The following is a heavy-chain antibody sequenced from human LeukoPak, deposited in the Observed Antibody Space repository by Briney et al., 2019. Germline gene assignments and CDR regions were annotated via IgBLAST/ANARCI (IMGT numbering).Heavy chain of an antibody. CDR2: INPNSGGT. V-gene: IGHV1-2*02. Sequence: ASVKVSCKASGYTFTGYYMHRVRQAPGQGLEWMGWINPNSGGTNYAQKFQGRVTMTRDTSISTAYMELSRLRSDDTAVYYCARVTMDCSGGSCNFQSGIDPWGQGTLVTVSS. D-gene: IGHD2-15*01. CDR3: ARVTMDCSGGSCNFQSGIDP. J-gene: IGHJ5*02. CDR1: GYTFTGYY.